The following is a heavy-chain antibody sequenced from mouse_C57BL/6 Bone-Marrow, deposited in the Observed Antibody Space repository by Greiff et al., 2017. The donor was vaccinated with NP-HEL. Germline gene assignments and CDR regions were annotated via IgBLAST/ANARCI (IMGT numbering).Heavy chain of an antibody. Sequence: EVQVVESGGGLVKPGGSLKLSCAASGFTFSSYAMSWVRQTPEKRLEWVATISDGGSYTYYPDNVKGRFTISRDNAKNNLYLQMSHLKSEDTAMYYCARDVPNRAGAYWGQGTLVTVSA. J-gene: IGHJ3*01. CDR1: GFTFSSYA. V-gene: IGHV5-4*01. CDR3: ARDVPNRAGAY. CDR2: ISDGGSYT. D-gene: IGHD4-1*01.